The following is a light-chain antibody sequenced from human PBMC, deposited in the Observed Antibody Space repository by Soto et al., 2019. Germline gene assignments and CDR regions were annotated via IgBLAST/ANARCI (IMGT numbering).Light chain of an antibody. CDR1: QSVSSD. V-gene: IGKV3-15*01. Sequence: EIVMTQSPATLSVSPGERATLFCRASQSVSSDLAWYQQKPGQPPRLLIYGASTRPTGVPARFIGSGSGTDFTLTINSLQSEDFAVYYCQQFNSWPPWSFGQGTKVEI. CDR2: GAS. CDR3: QQFNSWPPWS. J-gene: IGKJ1*01.